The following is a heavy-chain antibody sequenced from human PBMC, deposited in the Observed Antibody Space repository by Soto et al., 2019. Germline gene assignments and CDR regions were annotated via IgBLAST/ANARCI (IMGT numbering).Heavy chain of an antibody. CDR3: ASPADSGLF. J-gene: IGHJ4*02. Sequence: SVKVSCKASGGTFSTYAFNWVRQAPGQGLEWMGAITPIFGTANYAQKFQDRVSISADESTSTVYMELNSLRYDDTAVYYCASPADSGLFWGQGRLVTVSS. CDR1: GGTFSTYA. D-gene: IGHD6-13*01. V-gene: IGHV1-69*13. CDR2: ITPIFGTA.